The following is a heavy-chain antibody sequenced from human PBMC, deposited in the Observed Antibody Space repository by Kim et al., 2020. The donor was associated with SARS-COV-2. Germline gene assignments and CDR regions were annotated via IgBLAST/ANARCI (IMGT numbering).Heavy chain of an antibody. D-gene: IGHD6-6*01. V-gene: IGHV4-34*01. CDR1: GGSFSGYY. CDR3: ARVVAARPRVIGYYYYGMDV. Sequence: SETLSLTCAVYGGSFSGYYWSWIRQPPGKGLEWIGEINHSGSTNYNPSLKSRVTISVDTSKNQFSLKLSSVTAADTAVYYCARVVAARPRVIGYYYYGMDVWGQGTTVTVSS. J-gene: IGHJ6*02. CDR2: INHSGST.